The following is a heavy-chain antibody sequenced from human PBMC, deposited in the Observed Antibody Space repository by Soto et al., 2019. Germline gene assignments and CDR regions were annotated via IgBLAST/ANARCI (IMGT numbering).Heavy chain of an antibody. CDR3: ASSGGQRRVDY. Sequence: QVQLVQSGAEVKKPGSSVKVSCKASGGTFSSYAISWVRQAPGQGLEWMGGIIPIFGTANYAQKFQGRVTITADESTGSADVELSSLRSEDTGVYYCASSGGQRRVDYWGQGTLVTVAS. V-gene: IGHV1-69*12. J-gene: IGHJ4*02. D-gene: IGHD6-19*01. CDR1: GGTFSSYA. CDR2: IIPIFGTA.